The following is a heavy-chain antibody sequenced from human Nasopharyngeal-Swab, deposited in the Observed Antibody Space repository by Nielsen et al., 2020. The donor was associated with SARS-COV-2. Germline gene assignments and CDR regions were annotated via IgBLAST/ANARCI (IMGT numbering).Heavy chain of an antibody. CDR2: IKSESGGGTI. D-gene: IGHD5-12*01. CDR1: GFTFSKAW. Sequence: GESLKISCAASGFTFSKAWMNWVRQAPGKGLEWVGRIKSESGGGTIDYAAPVKGRFTISRDDSKNTLYLQMNSLKTEDTAVYHCTTLYPLRYYYYSYYMDVWGKGTTVTVSS. V-gene: IGHV3-15*07. CDR3: TTLYPLRYYYYSYYMDV. J-gene: IGHJ6*03.